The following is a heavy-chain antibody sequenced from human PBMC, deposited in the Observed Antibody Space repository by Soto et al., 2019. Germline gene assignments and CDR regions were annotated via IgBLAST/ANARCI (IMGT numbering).Heavy chain of an antibody. D-gene: IGHD2-21*02. V-gene: IGHV1-69*02. CDR1: GGTFSSYT. CDR3: VRCGGDCYAFGFDY. Sequence: QVQLVQSGAEVKKPGSSVKVSCKASGGTFSSYTISWVRQAPRQGLEWMGRIIPILGIANYAQKFQGRVTITADKSTSTAYMELSSLRSEDTAVYYCVRCGGDCYAFGFDYWGQGTLVTVSS. J-gene: IGHJ4*02. CDR2: IIPILGIA.